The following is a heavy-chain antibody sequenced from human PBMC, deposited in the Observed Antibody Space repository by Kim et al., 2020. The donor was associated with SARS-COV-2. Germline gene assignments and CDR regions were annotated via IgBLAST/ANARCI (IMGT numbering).Heavy chain of an antibody. CDR3: ARGRMGAQYLFDY. Sequence: YPGSVKGRFTISRENAKNSLYLQMNSLRAGDTAVYYCARGRMGAQYLFDYWGQGTLVTVSS. J-gene: IGHJ4*01. D-gene: IGHD2-8*01. V-gene: IGHV3-13*01.